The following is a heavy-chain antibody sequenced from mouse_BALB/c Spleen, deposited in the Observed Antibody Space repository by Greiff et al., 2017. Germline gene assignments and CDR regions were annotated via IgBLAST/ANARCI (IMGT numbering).Heavy chain of an antibody. CDR1: GDSITSGY. J-gene: IGHJ3*01. D-gene: IGHD2-4*01. CDR3: ASLYYDYDRAWFAY. V-gene: IGHV3-8*02. CDR2: ISYSGST. Sequence: EVKLMESGPSLVKPSQTLSLTCSVTGDSITSGYWNWIRKFPGNKLEYMGYISYSGSTYYNPSLKSRISITRDTSKNQYYLQLNSVTTEDTATYYCASLYYDYDRAWFAYWGQGTLVTVSA.